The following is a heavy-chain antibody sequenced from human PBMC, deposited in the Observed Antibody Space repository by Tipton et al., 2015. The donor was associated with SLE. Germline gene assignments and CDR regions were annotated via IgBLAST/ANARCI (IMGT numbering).Heavy chain of an antibody. V-gene: IGHV4-31*03. CDR2: IYYSGST. CDR1: GGSISSGGYY. J-gene: IGHJ6*03. CDR3: GRDGARWLPYYYYYMDV. D-gene: IGHD5-12*01. Sequence: TPSLTCTVSGGSISSGGYYWSWIRQHPGKGLEWIGYIYYSGSTYYNPSLKSRVTISVDTSKNQFSPKLSSVTAADTAVYYCGRDGARWLPYYYYYMDVWGKGSTVTVSS.